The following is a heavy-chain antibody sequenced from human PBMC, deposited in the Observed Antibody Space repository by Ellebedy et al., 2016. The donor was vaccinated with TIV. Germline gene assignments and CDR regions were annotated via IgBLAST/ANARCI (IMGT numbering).Heavy chain of an antibody. D-gene: IGHD4-17*01. CDR1: GFTFSSYG. J-gene: IGHJ4*02. V-gene: IGHV3-30*03. CDR3: ARDRNYCDLDY. Sequence: GGSLRLSCAASGFTFSSYGMHWVRQAPGKGLEWVAVISYDGSNKYYADSVKGRFTISRDNSKNTLYLQMNSLRAEDTAVYYCARDRNYCDLDYWGQGTLVTVSS. CDR2: ISYDGSNK.